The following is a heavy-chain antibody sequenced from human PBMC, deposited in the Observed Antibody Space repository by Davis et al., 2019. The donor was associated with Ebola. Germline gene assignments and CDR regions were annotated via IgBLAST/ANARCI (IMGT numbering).Heavy chain of an antibody. CDR1: GFTFSDHY. J-gene: IGHJ6*02. Sequence: PGGSLRLSCAASGFTFSDHYMDWVRQAPGKGLEWVGRTRNKANSYTTEYAASVKGRFTISRDDSKNSLYLQMNSLKTEDTAVYYCARGQAYGSGSYYYYYYYGMDVWGQGTTVTVSS. CDR3: ARGQAYGSGSYYYYYYYGMDV. V-gene: IGHV3-72*01. CDR2: TRNKANSYTT. D-gene: IGHD3-10*01.